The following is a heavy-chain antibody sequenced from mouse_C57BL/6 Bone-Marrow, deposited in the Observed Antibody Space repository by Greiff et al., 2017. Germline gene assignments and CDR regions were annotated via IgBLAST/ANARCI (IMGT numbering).Heavy chain of an antibody. D-gene: IGHD2-4*01. Sequence: VQLQQSGTVLARPGASVKMSCKTSGYTFTSYWMHWVKQRPGQGLEWIGAIYPGNSDTSYNQKFKGKAKLTAVTSASTAYLELSSLTNEDSAVYYCTRLYDYDVNWYFDVWGTGTTVTVSS. CDR3: TRLYDYDVNWYFDV. CDR1: GYTFTSYW. CDR2: IYPGNSDT. V-gene: IGHV1-5*01. J-gene: IGHJ1*03.